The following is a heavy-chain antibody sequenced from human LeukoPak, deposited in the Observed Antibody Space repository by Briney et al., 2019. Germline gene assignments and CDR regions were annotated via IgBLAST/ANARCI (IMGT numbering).Heavy chain of an antibody. Sequence: PSQTLSLTCTVSGDSISSGYYYWIWIRQPAGRALVGIGHISSSGNTNYNPSLKRRVTMSVHTCKNQFSLKLSSVTPADTAVYYCARGFYGDYVFDYWGQGTLVTVSS. CDR2: ISSSGNT. CDR1: GDSISSGYYY. J-gene: IGHJ4*02. D-gene: IGHD4-17*01. CDR3: ARGFYGDYVFDY. V-gene: IGHV4-61*09.